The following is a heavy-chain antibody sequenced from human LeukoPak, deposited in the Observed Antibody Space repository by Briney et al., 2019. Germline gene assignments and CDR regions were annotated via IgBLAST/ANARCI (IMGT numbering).Heavy chain of an antibody. CDR1: RASIRSGDYY. J-gene: IGHJ3*02. CDR2: IYDSGST. Sequence: SQTLSLTCTVSRASIRSGDYYWSWIRQPPGKGLEWIGYIYDSGSTYYNPSLKSRITISVDTSENRFSLKLSSMTATDTAVYYCARDCSGGSCYGAFDIWGQGTMVTVSS. CDR3: ARDCSGGSCYGAFDI. V-gene: IGHV4-30-4*01. D-gene: IGHD2-15*01.